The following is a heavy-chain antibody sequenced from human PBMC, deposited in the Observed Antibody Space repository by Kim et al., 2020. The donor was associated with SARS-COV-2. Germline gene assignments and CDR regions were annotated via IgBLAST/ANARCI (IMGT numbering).Heavy chain of an antibody. CDR3: ARGGIVTIFGVAKGGMDV. D-gene: IGHD3-3*01. J-gene: IGHJ6*02. Sequence: SRVTISVDPSKNQFSLKLSSVTAADTAVYYCARGGIVTIFGVAKGGMDVWGQGTTVTVSS. V-gene: IGHV4-34*01.